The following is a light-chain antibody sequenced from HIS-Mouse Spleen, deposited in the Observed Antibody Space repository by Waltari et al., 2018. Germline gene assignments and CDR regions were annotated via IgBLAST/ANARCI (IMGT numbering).Light chain of an antibody. CDR1: SLRSYY. V-gene: IGLV3-19*01. CDR3: CSYAGSSTWV. J-gene: IGLJ3*02. Sequence: SSELTQDPAVSVALGQTVRITCQGDSLRSYYASWYQQKPGQAPVLVIYGKNNRPSGIPDRFSGTKSGNTASLTISGLQAEDEADYYCCSYAGSSTWVFGGGTKLTVL. CDR2: GKN.